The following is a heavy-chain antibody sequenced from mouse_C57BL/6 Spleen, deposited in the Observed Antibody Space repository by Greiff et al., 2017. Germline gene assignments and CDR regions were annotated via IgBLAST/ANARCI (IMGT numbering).Heavy chain of an antibody. CDR2: IDPSDSYT. CDR3: ARTGVWYHWYFGG. Sequence: VQLQQPGAELVRPGTSVKLSCKASGYTFTSYWMHWVKQRPGQGLEWIGVIDPSDSYTNYNQKFKGKATLTVDTSSSTAYMQLSSLTSGDSAVYLCARTGVWYHWYFGGRGTGT. D-gene: IGHD2-10*02. J-gene: IGHJ1*03. CDR1: GYTFTSYW. V-gene: IGHV1-59*01.